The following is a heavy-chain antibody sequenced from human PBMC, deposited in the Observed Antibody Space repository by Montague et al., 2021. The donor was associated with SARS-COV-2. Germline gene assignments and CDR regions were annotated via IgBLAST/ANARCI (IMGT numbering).Heavy chain of an antibody. D-gene: IGHD2-2*01. CDR2: IYFNGNS. CDR1: GGSISNSHYY. Sequence: SETLSLTCTVSGGSISNSHYYCAWIRQPPGKGLEWIGSIYFNGNSYYNPSLKNRASISLDTSKNQYYLKLNSVAAADTAVYYCASQPPYQTGALDIWGQGTMVTVSS. CDR3: ASQPPYQTGALDI. V-gene: IGHV4-39*01. J-gene: IGHJ3*02.